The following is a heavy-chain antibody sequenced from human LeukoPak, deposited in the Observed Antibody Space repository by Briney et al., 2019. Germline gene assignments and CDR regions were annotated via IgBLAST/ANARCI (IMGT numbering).Heavy chain of an antibody. CDR3: ARAVGVSARGYSDL. CDR1: GFTFSSYG. Sequence: GGSLRLSCAASGFTFSSYGMEWVRQAPGKGLEWLAVIWYDGTNKYYADSVKGRFTISRDNSNNMVYLQMNSLRVEDTAVYYCARAVGVSARGYSDLWGRGTLVTVSS. D-gene: IGHD2-21*02. V-gene: IGHV3-33*01. CDR2: IWYDGTNK. J-gene: IGHJ2*01.